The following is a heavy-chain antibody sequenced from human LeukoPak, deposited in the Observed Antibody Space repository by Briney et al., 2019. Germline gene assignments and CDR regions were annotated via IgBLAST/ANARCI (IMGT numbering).Heavy chain of an antibody. CDR3: ARCSSRWWGDY. CDR2: IQPEDSYT. J-gene: IGHJ4*02. D-gene: IGHD6-19*01. Sequence: GESLKISCVTSGYSFTNYWISWVRQMPGKGLEWVGTIQPEDSYTDYSPSFQGHVTISADKSISTVYLQWSGLKASDNAMYYCARCSSRWWGDYWGQGTLVTVSS. V-gene: IGHV5-10-1*01. CDR1: GYSFTNYW.